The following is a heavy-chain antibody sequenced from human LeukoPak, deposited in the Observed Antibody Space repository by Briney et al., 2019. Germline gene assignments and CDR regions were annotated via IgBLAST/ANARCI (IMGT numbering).Heavy chain of an antibody. CDR3: ATRITNIFGVVIIPDEYFQH. V-gene: IGHV1-8*01. CDR2: MNPNSGNT. D-gene: IGHD3-3*01. J-gene: IGHJ1*01. CDR1: GYTFTSYD. Sequence: ASVKVSCKASGYTFTSYDINWVRQATGQGLEWMGWMNPNSGNTGYAQKFQGRVTMTRNTSISTAYMELRSLRSDDTAVYYCATRITNIFGVVIIPDEYFQHWGQGTLVTVSS.